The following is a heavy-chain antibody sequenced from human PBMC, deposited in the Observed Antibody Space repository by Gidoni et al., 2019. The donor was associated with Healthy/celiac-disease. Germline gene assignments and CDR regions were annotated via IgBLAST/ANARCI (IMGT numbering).Heavy chain of an antibody. CDR1: GFTFSSYA. V-gene: IGHV3-30-3*01. D-gene: IGHD6-19*01. CDR3: ARMRLVLAIYYYGMDV. J-gene: IGHJ6*02. CDR2: ISYDGSNK. Sequence: QVQLVESGGGVVQPGRSLRLSCAASGFTFSSYAMHWVRQGPGKGLEWVAVISYDGSNKYYADSVKGRFTISRDNSKNTLYLQMNSLRAEDTAVYYCARMRLVLAIYYYGMDVWGQGTTVTVSS.